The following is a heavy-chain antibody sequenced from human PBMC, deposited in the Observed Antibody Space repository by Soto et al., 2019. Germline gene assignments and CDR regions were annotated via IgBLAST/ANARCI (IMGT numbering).Heavy chain of an antibody. V-gene: IGHV4-39*01. CDR2: IYYSGST. CDR1: GGSISSSSYY. J-gene: IGHJ5*02. CDR3: ARTRDIVVVVAATGWFDP. D-gene: IGHD2-15*01. Sequence: SETLSLTCTVSGGSISSSSYYWGWIRQPPGKGLEWIGSIYYSGSTYYNPSLKSRVTISVDTSKNQFSLKLSSVTAADTAVYYCARTRDIVVVVAATGWFDPWGQGTLVTVSS.